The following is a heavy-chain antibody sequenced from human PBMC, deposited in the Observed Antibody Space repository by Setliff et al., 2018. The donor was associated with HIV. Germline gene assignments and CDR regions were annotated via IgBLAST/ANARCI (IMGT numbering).Heavy chain of an antibody. Sequence: WASVKVSCKASGYTFSSYGITWVRQAPGQGLEWMGWISAYNGNTNYAQKLQGRVTMTTDTSTSTAYMELRSLRSDDTAVYYCARLRKEGIVVVPAAMDYWGQGTLVTVSS. D-gene: IGHD2-2*01. J-gene: IGHJ4*02. V-gene: IGHV1-18*01. CDR2: ISAYNGNT. CDR3: ARLRKEGIVVVPAAMDY. CDR1: GYTFSSYG.